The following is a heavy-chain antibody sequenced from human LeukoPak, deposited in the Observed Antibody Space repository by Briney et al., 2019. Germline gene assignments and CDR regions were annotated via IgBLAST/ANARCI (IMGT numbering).Heavy chain of an antibody. CDR2: FDPEDGET. Sequence: GASVKVSCEVSGYTLTELSMHWVRQAPGKGLEWMGGFDPEDGETIYAQKFQGRVTMTEDTSTDTAYMELSSLRSEDTAVYYCATHTIAAAALDYWGQGTLVTVSS. CDR1: GYTLTELS. D-gene: IGHD6-13*01. CDR3: ATHTIAAAALDY. J-gene: IGHJ4*02. V-gene: IGHV1-24*01.